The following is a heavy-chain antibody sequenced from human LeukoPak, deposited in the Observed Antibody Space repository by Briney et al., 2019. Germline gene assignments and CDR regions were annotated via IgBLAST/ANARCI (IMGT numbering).Heavy chain of an antibody. Sequence: GGSLRLSCAASGFTFSSYWMSWVRQAPGKGLEWVANIKQDGSEKYYVDSVKGRFTISRDNAKNSLYLQMNSLRAEDTAVYYCARDYYGASNWFDPWGQGTLVTVSS. D-gene: IGHD3-10*01. CDR2: IKQDGSEK. V-gene: IGHV3-7*01. CDR1: GFTFSSYW. CDR3: ARDYYGASNWFDP. J-gene: IGHJ5*02.